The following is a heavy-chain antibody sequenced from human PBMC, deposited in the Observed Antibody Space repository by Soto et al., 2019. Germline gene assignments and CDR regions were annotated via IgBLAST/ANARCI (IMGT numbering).Heavy chain of an antibody. V-gene: IGHV4-34*01. CDR1: GLSFSDYY. D-gene: IGHD2-15*01. CDR2: INHSGST. CDR3: AREEAVVTYYYYYGMDV. J-gene: IGHJ6*02. Sequence: ADTQSLTYAFYGLSFSDYYLILFRRPPGKGLEWIGEINHSGSTNYNPPLKSRVTISVDTSKNQFSLKLSSVTAADTAVYYCAREEAVVTYYYYYGMDVWGQGTTVTVSS.